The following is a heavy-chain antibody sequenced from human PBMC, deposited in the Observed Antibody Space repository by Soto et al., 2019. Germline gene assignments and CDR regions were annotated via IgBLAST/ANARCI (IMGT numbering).Heavy chain of an antibody. Sequence: QVQLVQSGAEVREPGASVKVSCKASGYTFTSYAFNWVRQAPGQGLEWMGWISAYTSSTDYAQKFQGRVTMTTDTATTTAYMELRGLRSDDTAVYYCARGGNDGDYVGYWGQGTLVTVSS. CDR2: ISAYTSST. CDR3: ARGGNDGDYVGY. V-gene: IGHV1-18*01. J-gene: IGHJ4*02. CDR1: GYTFTSYA. D-gene: IGHD4-17*01.